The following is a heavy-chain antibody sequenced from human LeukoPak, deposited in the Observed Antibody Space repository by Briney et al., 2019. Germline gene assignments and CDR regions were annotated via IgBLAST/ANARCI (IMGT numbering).Heavy chain of an antibody. J-gene: IGHJ4*02. CDR2: IYYSGST. CDR1: GGSISSGGYY. V-gene: IGHV4-31*03. D-gene: IGHD6-19*01. Sequence: SETLSLTCTVSGGSISSGGYYWSWLRQHPGKGLEWIGYIYYSGSTYYNPSLKSRVTISVDTSKNQFSLKLSSVTAADTAVYYCARVGIAVAPPSYYFDYWGQGTLVTVSS. CDR3: ARVGIAVAPPSYYFDY.